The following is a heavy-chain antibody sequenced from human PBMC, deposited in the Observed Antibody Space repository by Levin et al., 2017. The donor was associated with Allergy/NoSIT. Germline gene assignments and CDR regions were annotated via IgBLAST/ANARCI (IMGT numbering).Heavy chain of an antibody. CDR3: ARGKAFYYDTSGYYEEV. D-gene: IGHD3-22*01. CDR2: ISYDGSKK. CDR1: GFTFSSFA. V-gene: IGHV3-30*04. Sequence: GGSLRLSCAASGFTFSSFAMHWVRQAPGKGLEWVAIISYDGSKKYYADSVKGRFTLARDNSKNTLYLEMNSLRSEDTAVYYCARGKAFYYDTSGYYEEVWGQGTLVTVSS. J-gene: IGHJ4*02.